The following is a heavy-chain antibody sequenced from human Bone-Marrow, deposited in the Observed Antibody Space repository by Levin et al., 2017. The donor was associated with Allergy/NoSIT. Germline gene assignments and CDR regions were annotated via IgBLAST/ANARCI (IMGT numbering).Heavy chain of an antibody. J-gene: IGHJ4*02. CDR1: GFTFSSYG. CDR3: ARGGIAVAGTHY. V-gene: IGHV3-33*01. Sequence: GGSLRLSCAASGFTFSSYGMHWVRQAPGKGLEWVAVIWYDGSNKYYADSVKGRFTISRDNSKNTLYLQMNSLRAEDTAVYYCARGGIAVAGTHYWGQGTLVTVSS. CDR2: IWYDGSNK. D-gene: IGHD6-19*01.